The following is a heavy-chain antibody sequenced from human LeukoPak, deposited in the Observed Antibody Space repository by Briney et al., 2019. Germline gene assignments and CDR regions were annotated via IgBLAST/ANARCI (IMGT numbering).Heavy chain of an antibody. Sequence: SGPTLVKPTQTLTLTCTFSGFSLSTSGVGVGWIRQPPGKALEWLALIFWIDVKRYSPSLKSRLTITKDTSKTKVVLTMTNMDPVDTARYYCAHRGSSRWTEYNCFDPWGQGTLVTVSS. CDR1: GFSLSTSGVG. CDR3: AHRGSSRWTEYNCFDP. D-gene: IGHD6-13*01. V-gene: IGHV2-5*01. CDR2: IFWIDVK. J-gene: IGHJ5*02.